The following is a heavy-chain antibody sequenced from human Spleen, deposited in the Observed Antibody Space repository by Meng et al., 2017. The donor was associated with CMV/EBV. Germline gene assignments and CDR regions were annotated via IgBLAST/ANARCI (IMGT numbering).Heavy chain of an antibody. D-gene: IGHD7-27*01. V-gene: IGHV1-2*02. Sequence: ASVKVSCKASGYTFTGYYLHWVRQAPGQGLEWMGRINPNIGDTSYAQKFQGRVTMTRDTSISTAYMDLASLRSDDTAVYYCARDRSGEDLDYWAQGTLVTVSS. CDR2: INPNIGDT. CDR1: GYTFTGYY. J-gene: IGHJ4*02. CDR3: ARDRSGEDLDY.